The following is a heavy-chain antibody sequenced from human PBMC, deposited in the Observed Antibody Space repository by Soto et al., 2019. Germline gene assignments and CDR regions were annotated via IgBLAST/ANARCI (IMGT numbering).Heavy chain of an antibody. CDR2: IYYSGST. Sequence: PSGTLSLTCTVSGGSISSYYWWCIRQPPGKGLQRIGYIYYSGSTNYNPSFKSRVTISVDTSKNQCSLKLSSVTAADTAVYYCARVRDSSGWYDAGGEPFDIWTQGTIVTV. D-gene: IGHD6-19*01. CDR3: ARVRDSSGWYDAGGEPFDI. J-gene: IGHJ3*02. CDR1: GGSISSYY. V-gene: IGHV4-59*13.